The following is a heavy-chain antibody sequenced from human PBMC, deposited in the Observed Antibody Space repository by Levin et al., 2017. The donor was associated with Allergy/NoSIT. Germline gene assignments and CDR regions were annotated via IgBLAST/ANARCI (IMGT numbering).Heavy chain of an antibody. J-gene: IGHJ3*02. CDR1: GGSISSSSYY. CDR3: ARHKNCSSTSCDHDAFDI. Sequence: PSETLSLTCTVSGGSISSSSYYWGWIRQPPGKGLEWIGSIYYSGSTYYNPSLKSRVTISVDTSKNQFSLKLSSVTAADTAVYYCARHKNCSSTSCDHDAFDIWGQGTMVTVSS. D-gene: IGHD2-2*01. V-gene: IGHV4-39*01. CDR2: IYYSGST.